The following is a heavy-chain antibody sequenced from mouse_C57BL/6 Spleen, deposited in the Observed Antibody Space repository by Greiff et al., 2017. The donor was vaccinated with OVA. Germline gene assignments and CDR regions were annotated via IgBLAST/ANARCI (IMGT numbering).Heavy chain of an antibody. V-gene: IGHV1-47*01. CDR1: GYTFTTYP. CDR2: FHPYNDDT. CDR3: ARMGTYYYGSSYGFAY. J-gene: IGHJ3*01. Sequence: QVQLQQSGAELVKPGASVKMSCKASGYTFTTYPIEWMKQNHGKSLEWIGNFHPYNDDTKYNEKFKGKATLTVEKSSSTVYLELSRLTSDDSAVCYCARMGTYYYGSSYGFAYWGQGTLVTVSA. D-gene: IGHD1-1*01.